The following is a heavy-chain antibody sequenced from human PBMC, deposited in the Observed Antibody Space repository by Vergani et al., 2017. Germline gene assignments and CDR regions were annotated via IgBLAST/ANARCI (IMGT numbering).Heavy chain of an antibody. CDR1: GFTFSSYS. V-gene: IGHV3-21*01. J-gene: IGHJ6*03. Sequence: EVQLVESGGGLVKPGGSLRLSCAASGFTFSSYSMNWVRQAPGKGLEWVSSISSSSSYIYYADSVKGRFTISRDNAKNSLYLQMNSLRAEDTAVYYCARDSPSPPLDSTTNYMDVWGKGTTVTVSS. D-gene: IGHD6-13*01. CDR3: ARDSPSPPLDSTTNYMDV. CDR2: ISSSSSYI.